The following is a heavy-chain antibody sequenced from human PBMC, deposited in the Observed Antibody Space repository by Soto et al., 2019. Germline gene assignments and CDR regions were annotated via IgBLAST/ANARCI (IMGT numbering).Heavy chain of an antibody. Sequence: QVQLQESGPGLVKPSQTLSLTCTVSGGSISSGGYYWSWIRQHPGKGLEWIGYIYYSGSTYYNPSLKSRVTISVDTSKNQFSLKLSSVTAADTAVYYCARSLRVVPAAIGPFMHWFDPWGQGTLVTVSS. J-gene: IGHJ5*02. CDR3: ARSLRVVPAAIGPFMHWFDP. D-gene: IGHD2-2*02. CDR2: IYYSGST. CDR1: GGSISSGGYY. V-gene: IGHV4-31*03.